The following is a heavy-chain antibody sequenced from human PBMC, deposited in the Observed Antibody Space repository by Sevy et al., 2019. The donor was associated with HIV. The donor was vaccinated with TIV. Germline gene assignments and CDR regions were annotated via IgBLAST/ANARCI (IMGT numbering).Heavy chain of an antibody. CDR1: GYVFTSYY. V-gene: IGHV1-46*01. Sequence: ASVKVSCKASGYVFTSYYINWVRQAPGQGLEWMGTINPSSGNISYSQKIQGRVTMTRDTSTSTVYMELNSLRSDDTAKYYCARGMSAFHFFDWGQGTLVTVSS. CDR2: INPSSGNI. D-gene: IGHD3-3*02. CDR3: ARGMSAFHFFD. J-gene: IGHJ1*01.